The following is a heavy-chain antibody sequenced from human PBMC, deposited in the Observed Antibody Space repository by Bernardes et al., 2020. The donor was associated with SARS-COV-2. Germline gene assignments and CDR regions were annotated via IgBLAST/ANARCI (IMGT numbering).Heavy chain of an antibody. D-gene: IGHD3-10*01. Sequence: SETLSLTCTVSGGPMTNDYWSWIRQSPGKGLEWLAYISTTGSTNYSPSLTSRLTISLDTSKNQVSLNLGSVTAADTAIYYCARDRGFRYFDLWGRGTLVTVSS. CDR3: ARDRGFRYFDL. V-gene: IGHV4-4*08. J-gene: IGHJ2*01. CDR2: ISTTGST. CDR1: GGPMTNDY.